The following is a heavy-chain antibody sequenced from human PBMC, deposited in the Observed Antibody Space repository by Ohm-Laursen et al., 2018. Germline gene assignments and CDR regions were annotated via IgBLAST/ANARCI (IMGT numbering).Heavy chain of an antibody. D-gene: IGHD3-22*01. CDR3: TRGLYSYDSSGYPY. CDR2: INPDGSEK. J-gene: IGHJ4*02. CDR1: GFTFSDSW. V-gene: IGHV3-7*01. Sequence: SLRLSCAASGFTFSDSWISWVRQAPGKGLEWVAKINPDGSEKYYVDSVKGRFTISRDNAKNSVYLQMNSLRAEDTAVYYCTRGLYSYDSSGYPYWGQGTLVTVSS.